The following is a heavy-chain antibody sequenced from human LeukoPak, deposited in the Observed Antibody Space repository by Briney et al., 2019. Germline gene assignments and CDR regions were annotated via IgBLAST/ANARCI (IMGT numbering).Heavy chain of an antibody. Sequence: SETLSLTCAVYGGSFSGYYWSWIRQPPGKGLEWIGEINHSGSTNYIPSLKSRVTISVDTSKNQFSLKLSSVTAADTAVYYCARGGEQLWLTPSEYNWFDPWGQGTLVTVSS. CDR1: GGSFSGYY. CDR3: ARGGEQLWLTPSEYNWFDP. J-gene: IGHJ5*02. CDR2: INHSGST. V-gene: IGHV4-34*01. D-gene: IGHD5-18*01.